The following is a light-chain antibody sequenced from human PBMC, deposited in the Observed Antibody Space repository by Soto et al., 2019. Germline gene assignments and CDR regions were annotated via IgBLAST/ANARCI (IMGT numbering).Light chain of an antibody. CDR2: EVS. CDR1: SSDVGGYNY. J-gene: IGLJ1*01. Sequence: QSVLTQPASVSGSPGQSITISCTGTSSDVGGYNYVSWYQHHPGKAPKLMIYEVSDRPSGVSNRFSGSKSGNTASLTISGLQAEDEADYYCCSYAGSNTFAFGTGTKLTVL. V-gene: IGLV2-14*01. CDR3: CSYAGSNTFA.